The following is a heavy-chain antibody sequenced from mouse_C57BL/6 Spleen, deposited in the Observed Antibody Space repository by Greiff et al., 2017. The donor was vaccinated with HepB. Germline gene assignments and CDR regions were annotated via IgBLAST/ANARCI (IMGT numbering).Heavy chain of an antibody. Sequence: EVQLQQSGAELVRPGASVKLSCTASGFNIKDDYMHWVKQRPEQGLEWIGWIDPENGDTEYASKFQGKATITADTSSNTAYLQLSSLTSDDTAVYYCTTTYYGSSHYFDYWGQGTTLTVSS. J-gene: IGHJ2*01. CDR3: TTTYYGSSHYFDY. CDR2: IDPENGDT. D-gene: IGHD1-1*01. V-gene: IGHV14-4*01. CDR1: GFNIKDDY.